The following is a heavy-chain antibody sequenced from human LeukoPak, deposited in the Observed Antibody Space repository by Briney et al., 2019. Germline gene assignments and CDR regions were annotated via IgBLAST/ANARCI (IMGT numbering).Heavy chain of an antibody. CDR2: ISGSGGST. V-gene: IGHV3-23*01. Sequence: GGSLRLSCAASGFTFSSYAMSWVRQAPGKGLEWVSAISGSGGSTYCADSVKGRFTISRDNSKNTLYLQMNSLRAEDTAVYYCAKRTNGGSYWDLYFDYWGQGTLVTVSS. D-gene: IGHD1-26*01. J-gene: IGHJ4*02. CDR1: GFTFSSYA. CDR3: AKRTNGGSYWDLYFDY.